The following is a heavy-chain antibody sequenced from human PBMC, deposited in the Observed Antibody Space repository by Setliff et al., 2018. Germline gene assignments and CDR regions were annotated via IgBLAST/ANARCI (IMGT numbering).Heavy chain of an antibody. Sequence: GGSLRLSCAASGFTFRDYSMAWVRQVPGKGLEWVAAVVQGGGGVYADSVKGRFTISRDNSRNTISLQINDLRAEDTATYYCAEDTVNDGIWDFDSWGQGLLVTVSS. J-gene: IGHJ4*02. CDR1: GFTFRDYS. V-gene: IGHV3-23*01. CDR3: AEDTVNDGIWDFDS. D-gene: IGHD4-17*01. CDR2: VVQGGGG.